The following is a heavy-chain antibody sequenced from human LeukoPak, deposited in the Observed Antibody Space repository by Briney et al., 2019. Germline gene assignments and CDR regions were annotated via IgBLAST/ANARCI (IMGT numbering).Heavy chain of an antibody. CDR1: GYSISSGYY. D-gene: IGHD3-16*01. CDR2: IYHSGST. J-gene: IGHJ6*03. V-gene: IGHV4-38-2*02. Sequence: ASETLSLTCTVSGYSISSGYYWGWIRQPPGKGLEWIGSIYHSGSTYYNPSLKSRVTISVDTSKNQFSLKLSSVTAADTAVYYCARDWRSSYYYYYYYMDVWGKGTTVTVSS. CDR3: ARDWRSSYYYYYYYMDV.